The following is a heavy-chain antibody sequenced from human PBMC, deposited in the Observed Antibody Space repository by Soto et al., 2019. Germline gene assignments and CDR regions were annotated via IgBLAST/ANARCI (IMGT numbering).Heavy chain of an antibody. V-gene: IGHV1-18*01. CDR1: GYTFTSYG. Sequence: QVQLVQSGAEVKKPGASVKVSCKASGYTFTSYGISWVRQAPGQGLEWMGWISAYNGNTNYAQNLQGRVTMTTDTSPSTAYMELRSLRSDDTAVYYCARDSLVVYAIQPNWFVPWGKGTLVTVSS. D-gene: IGHD2-8*01. J-gene: IGHJ5*02. CDR2: ISAYNGNT. CDR3: ARDSLVVYAIQPNWFVP.